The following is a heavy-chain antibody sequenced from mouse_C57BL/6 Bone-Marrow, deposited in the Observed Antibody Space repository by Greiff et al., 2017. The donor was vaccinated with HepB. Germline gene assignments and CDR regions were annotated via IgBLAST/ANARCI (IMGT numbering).Heavy chain of an antibody. J-gene: IGHJ4*01. CDR1: GFTFSSFG. V-gene: IGHV5-17*02. CDR3: AKYCYYLGYGRDY. D-gene: IGHD2-10*02. Sequence: EVMLVESGGGLVQPGGSRKLSCAASGFTFSSFGMHWVRQAPEKGLEWVAYISSGGSRTYYADTVKGRFTISRDTPKNTLFLQMTSLRSEDTAMEYCAKYCYYLGYGRDYWGQGTAGPVSS. CDR2: ISSGGSRT.